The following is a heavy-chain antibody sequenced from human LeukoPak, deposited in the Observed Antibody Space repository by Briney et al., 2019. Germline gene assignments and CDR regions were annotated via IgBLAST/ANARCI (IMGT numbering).Heavy chain of an antibody. CDR2: ISGSGGST. Sequence: GGSLRLSCAASGFTFSSYAMSWVRQAPGKGLEWVSAISGSGGSTYYADSVKGRFTISRDNSKNTLYLQMNSLRAEDTAVYYCEKVYLFNDYEGGYFDYWGQGTLVTVSS. V-gene: IGHV3-23*01. D-gene: IGHD4-17*01. CDR3: EKVYLFNDYEGGYFDY. J-gene: IGHJ4*02. CDR1: GFTFSSYA.